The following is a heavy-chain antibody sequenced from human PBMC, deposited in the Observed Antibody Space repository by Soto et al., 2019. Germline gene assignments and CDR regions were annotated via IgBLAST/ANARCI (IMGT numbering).Heavy chain of an antibody. D-gene: IGHD3-3*01. V-gene: IGHV4-39*07. CDR2: VYYSGST. Sequence: SETLSLTCTVSGGSVSSSSYYWGWVRQPPGKGLEWIGSVYYSGSTYYNPSLESRVTISVDKSKNQFSLKLRSLTAADTAVYYCARGEVLRVLESYYYGMDDWGQGTTVTVSS. CDR1: GGSVSSSSYY. J-gene: IGHJ6*02. CDR3: ARGEVLRVLESYYYGMDD.